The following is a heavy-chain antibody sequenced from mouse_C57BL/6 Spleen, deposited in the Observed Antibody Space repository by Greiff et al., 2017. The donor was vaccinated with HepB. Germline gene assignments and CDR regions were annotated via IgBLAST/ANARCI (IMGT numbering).Heavy chain of an antibody. CDR2: INYDGSST. J-gene: IGHJ2*01. Sequence: EVMLVESEGGLVQPGSSMKLSCTASGFTFSDYYMAWVRQVPEKGLEWVANINYDGSSTYYLDSLKSRFIISRDNAKNILYLQMSSLKSEDTATYYCARVYDRGYYFDYWGQGTTLTVSS. D-gene: IGHD2-3*01. CDR3: ARVYDRGYYFDY. CDR1: GFTFSDYY. V-gene: IGHV5-16*01.